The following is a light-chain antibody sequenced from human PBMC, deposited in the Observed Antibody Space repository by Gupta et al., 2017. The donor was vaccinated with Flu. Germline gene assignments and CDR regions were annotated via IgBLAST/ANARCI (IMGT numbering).Light chain of an antibody. CDR3: QQYGSSPRS. CDR2: GAS. J-gene: IGKJ2*03. Sequence: EIGLTQSSRHLALSTGERATLSWRASQSVSSSYLAWYQQKPGQAPRLLIYGASSRATCIPDRFSGSGSGTDFTLTISRLEPEDFAVYYCQQYGSSPRSFGQGTKLEIK. V-gene: IGKV3-20*01. CDR1: QSVSSSY.